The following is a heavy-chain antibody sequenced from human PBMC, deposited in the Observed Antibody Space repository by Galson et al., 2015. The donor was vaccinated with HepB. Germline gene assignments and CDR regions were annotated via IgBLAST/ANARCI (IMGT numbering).Heavy chain of an antibody. CDR1: GFTFSHYW. CDR2: ISNDGTIT. CDR3: ARVYSGWYWLDS. J-gene: IGHJ5*01. V-gene: IGHV3-74*01. Sequence: SLRLSCAASGFTFSHYWMHWVRQVPGKGLAWVSLISNDGTITNYADSAKGRFTISRDNARNTVYLQMDSLRAEDTAVYYCARVYSGWYWLDSWGQGSLVTVSS. D-gene: IGHD6-19*01.